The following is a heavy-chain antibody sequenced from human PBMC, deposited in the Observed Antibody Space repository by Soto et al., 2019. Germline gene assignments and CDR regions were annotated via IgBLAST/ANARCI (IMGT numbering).Heavy chain of an antibody. V-gene: IGHV4-31*03. D-gene: IGHD1-26*01. CDR2: IYYSGST. J-gene: IGHJ4*02. CDR3: ARAELVGATEY. Sequence: TLSLRSTVAGGSSRDGGYYWSLIRQHPGKGLEWIGYIYYSGSTYYNPSLKSRVTISVDTSKNQFSLKLSSVTAADTAVYYCARAELVGATEYWGQGTLVTVSS. CDR1: GGSSRDGGYY.